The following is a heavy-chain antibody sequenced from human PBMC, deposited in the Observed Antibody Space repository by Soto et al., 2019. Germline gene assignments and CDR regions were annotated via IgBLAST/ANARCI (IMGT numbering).Heavy chain of an antibody. CDR2: IDPTDSYT. Sequence: GESLKISCQASGYSFTTYWISWVRQMPGKGLECMGRIDPTDSYTDYGPSFEGHVTMSVDRSINTAYLEWSSLKASDTAMYYCARTRCVSSTSCYGLDYWGQGTLVTVSS. CDR1: GYSFTTYW. J-gene: IGHJ4*02. CDR3: ARTRCVSSTSCYGLDY. V-gene: IGHV5-10-1*01. D-gene: IGHD2-2*01.